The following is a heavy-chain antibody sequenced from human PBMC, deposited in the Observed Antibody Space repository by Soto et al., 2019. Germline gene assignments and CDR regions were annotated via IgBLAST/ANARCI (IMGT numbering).Heavy chain of an antibody. CDR2: INHSGST. J-gene: IGHJ5*02. V-gene: IGHV4-34*01. D-gene: IGHD3-10*01. CDR1: GGSFSGYY. CDR3: ARGIITMVRDNWFDP. Sequence: SETLSLTCAVYGGSFSGYYWSWIRQPPGKGLEWIGEINHSGSTNYNPSLKSRVTISVDTSKNQFSLKLSSVTAADTAVYYCARGIITMVRDNWFDPWGKGTLVT.